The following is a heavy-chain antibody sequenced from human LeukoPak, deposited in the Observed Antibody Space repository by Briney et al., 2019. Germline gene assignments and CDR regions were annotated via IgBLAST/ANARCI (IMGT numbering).Heavy chain of an antibody. D-gene: IGHD4-17*01. Sequence: GGSLRLSCAASGFTFSSYGMHWVRQAPGKGLEWVAVISYDGSNKYYADSVKGRFTISRDNSKNTLYLQMNSLRAEDTAVYYCAKDHPAIYGDYDLNYFDYWGQGTLVTVSS. CDR2: ISYDGSNK. CDR1: GFTFSSYG. J-gene: IGHJ4*02. CDR3: AKDHPAIYGDYDLNYFDY. V-gene: IGHV3-30*18.